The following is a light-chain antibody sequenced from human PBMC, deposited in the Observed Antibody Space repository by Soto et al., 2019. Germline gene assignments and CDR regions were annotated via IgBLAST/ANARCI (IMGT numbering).Light chain of an antibody. Sequence: QSVLTQPPSASGTPGQRVTISCSGSSSNIGSNTVNWYQQLPGTAPKPLIYSNNQRPSGVPDRFSGSKSGTTASLAISGLQSADEAHYYCAAWDDSLNGYVVFGEGTKPTVL. V-gene: IGLV1-44*01. J-gene: IGLJ2*01. CDR3: AAWDDSLNGYVV. CDR1: SSNIGSNT. CDR2: SNN.